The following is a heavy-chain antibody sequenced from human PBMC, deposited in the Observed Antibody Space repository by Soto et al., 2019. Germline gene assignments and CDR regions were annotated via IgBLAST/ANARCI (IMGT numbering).Heavy chain of an antibody. J-gene: IGHJ4*02. CDR1: GDSVSSNSAA. V-gene: IGHV6-1*01. CDR3: ARDAYEQQLVDY. D-gene: IGHD6-13*01. CDR2: TYYRSKRYN. Sequence: SQTLSLTCALSGDSVSSNSAAWNWIRQSPSSGLEWLGRTYYRSKRYNEYAVSVKRRITITPDTSKNQFYLQLNSVTPEDTAVYYCARDAYEQQLVDYWGQGTLVTVSS.